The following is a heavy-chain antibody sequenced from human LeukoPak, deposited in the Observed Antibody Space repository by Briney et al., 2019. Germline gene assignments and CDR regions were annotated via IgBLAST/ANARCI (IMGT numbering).Heavy chain of an antibody. CDR3: AGVGDRSGNGFSH. V-gene: IGHV3-64*01. Sequence: GGSLRLSCAASGFTISRSSMHWVRQAPGKGLEFVSAISSSGGNTYYANSVKGRFTISRDTSKNTLYLQMGSLRVEDMAVYYCAGVGDRSGNGFSHWGQGTLVTVSS. CDR2: ISSSGGNT. D-gene: IGHD2-8*01. CDR1: GFTISRSS. J-gene: IGHJ4*02.